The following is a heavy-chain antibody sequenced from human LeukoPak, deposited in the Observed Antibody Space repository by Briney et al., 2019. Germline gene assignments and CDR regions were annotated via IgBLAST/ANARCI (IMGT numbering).Heavy chain of an antibody. CDR1: GFTFDDYA. J-gene: IGHJ6*02. CDR3: AAGNALVSYFYGLDV. CDR2: ISWNSGSI. D-gene: IGHD1-14*01. V-gene: IGHV3-9*01. Sequence: GGSLRLSCAASGFTFDDYAMRWVRQVPGKGLEWVSGISWNSGSIGYADSVKGRFTISRDNAKNSLYLQMNSLRAEDTALYYCAAGNALVSYFYGLDVWGQGTTVTVSS.